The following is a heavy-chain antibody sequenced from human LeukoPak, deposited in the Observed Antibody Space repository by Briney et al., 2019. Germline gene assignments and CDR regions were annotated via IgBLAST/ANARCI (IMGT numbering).Heavy chain of an antibody. CDR2: IIPIFGTA. CDR1: GGTFSSYA. J-gene: IGHJ6*03. CDR3: AREEGITIFGGGPMDV. D-gene: IGHD3-3*01. V-gene: IGHV1-69*05. Sequence: ASVKVSCKASGGTFSSYAISWVRQAPGQGLEWMGGIIPIFGTANYAQKFQGRVTITTDESTSIAYMELSSLRSEDTAVYYCAREEGITIFGGGPMDVWGKGTTVTVSS.